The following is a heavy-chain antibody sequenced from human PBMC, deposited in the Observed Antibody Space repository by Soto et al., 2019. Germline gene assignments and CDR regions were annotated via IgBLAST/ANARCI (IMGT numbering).Heavy chain of an antibody. Sequence: ASVKVSCKASGYTFTSYGISWVRQAPGQGLEWMGWISAYNGNTNYAQKLQGRVTMTTDTSTSTAYMELRSLRSDDTAVYYCARGAAVGATGGFGHHYYYYYGMDVWGQGTTVTVSS. D-gene: IGHD1-26*01. CDR2: ISAYNGNT. CDR1: GYTFTSYG. CDR3: ARGAAVGATGGFGHHYYYYYGMDV. J-gene: IGHJ6*02. V-gene: IGHV1-18*01.